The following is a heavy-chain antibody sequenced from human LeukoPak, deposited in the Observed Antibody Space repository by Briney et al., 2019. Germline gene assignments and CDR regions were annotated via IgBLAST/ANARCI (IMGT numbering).Heavy chain of an antibody. CDR2: LNPNSGVT. CDR3: ARSRMTTIGWFDP. D-gene: IGHD4-17*01. Sequence: ASVKVSCKTSGYTFIDYYLHWVRQAPGQGLEWMGWLNPNSGVTNYAQTFQGRVTMTRDTSMRTAYIELSRLRSDDTAVYYCARSRMTTIGWFDPWGQGTLVTVAS. J-gene: IGHJ5*02. CDR1: GYTFIDYY. V-gene: IGHV1-2*02.